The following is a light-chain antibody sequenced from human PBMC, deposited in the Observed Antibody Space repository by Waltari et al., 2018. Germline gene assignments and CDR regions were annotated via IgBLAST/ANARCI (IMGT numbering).Light chain of an antibody. J-gene: IGLJ2*01. V-gene: IGLV1-40*01. Sequence: QSVLTQPPSVSGAPGQRVTISCTGSSPNIAAGNHVPRYQQLPGTAPKVLIYANNKRPSGVPDRFSGSKSGTSASLAITGLQAEDEADYYCQSYDSSLRGSVFGGGTKVTVL. CDR1: SPNIAAGNH. CDR2: ANN. CDR3: QSYDSSLRGSV.